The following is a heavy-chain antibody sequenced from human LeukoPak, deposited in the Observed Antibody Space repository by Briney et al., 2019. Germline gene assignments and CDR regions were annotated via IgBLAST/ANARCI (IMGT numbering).Heavy chain of an antibody. CDR2: IYYSGSN. CDR3: ARSGYSYGYGTHFDY. Sequence: SETLSLTCTVSGGSISSYYWSWIRQPPGKGLEWIGYIYYSGSNNYNPSLKRRVTISVDTSKNQFSLKLSSVTAADTAVYYCARSGYSYGYGTHFDYWGQGTLVTVSS. V-gene: IGHV4-59*01. CDR1: GGSISSYY. D-gene: IGHD5-18*01. J-gene: IGHJ4*02.